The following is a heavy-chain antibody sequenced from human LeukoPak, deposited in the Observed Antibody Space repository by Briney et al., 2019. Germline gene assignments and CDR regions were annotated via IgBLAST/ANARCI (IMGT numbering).Heavy chain of an antibody. J-gene: IGHJ5*02. CDR3: ARGGPYSSSLINWFDP. CDR1: GGSFSGYY. Sequence: SETLSLTCAVYGGSFSGYYWSWIRQPPGKGLEWIGEINHSGSTNYNPSLKSRVTISVDTSKNQFSLKLSSVTAADTAVYYCARGGPYSSSLINWFDPWGQGTLVTVSS. CDR2: INHSGST. D-gene: IGHD6-13*01. V-gene: IGHV4-34*01.